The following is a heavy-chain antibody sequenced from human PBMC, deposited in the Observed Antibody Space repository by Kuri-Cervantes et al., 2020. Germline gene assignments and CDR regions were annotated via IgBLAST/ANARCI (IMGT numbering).Heavy chain of an antibody. CDR2: ISGSGGST. CDR1: GFTFSSYS. Sequence: GGSLRLSCAASGFTFSSYSMNWVRQAPGKGLEWVSAISGSGGSTYYADSVKGRFTISRDNSKNTLYLQMNSLRAEDTAVYFCARGHYGMDVWGQGTTVTVSS. J-gene: IGHJ6*02. V-gene: IGHV3-23*01. CDR3: ARGHYGMDV.